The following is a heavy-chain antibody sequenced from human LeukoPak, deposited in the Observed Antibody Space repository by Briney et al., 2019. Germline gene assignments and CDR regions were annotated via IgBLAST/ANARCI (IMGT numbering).Heavy chain of an antibody. CDR2: VNPNSGGT. D-gene: IGHD3-22*01. Sequence: GASVKVSCKASGYTFTVYVMHWVRQAPGQGIEWMGWVNPNSGGTNYAQKFQGRVTMTRDTSISTAYMELSRLRSDDTAVCYCARELNYDSSGYYFDYWGQGTLVTVSS. V-gene: IGHV1-2*02. CDR1: GYTFTVYV. J-gene: IGHJ4*02. CDR3: ARELNYDSSGYYFDY.